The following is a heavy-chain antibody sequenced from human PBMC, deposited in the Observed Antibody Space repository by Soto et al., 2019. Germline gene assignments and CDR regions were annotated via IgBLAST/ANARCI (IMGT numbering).Heavy chain of an antibody. CDR1: GFTFRIFT. D-gene: IGHD6-13*01. CDR3: TRDASRDSSARGWFDP. J-gene: IGHJ5*02. CDR2: ISSNSAYI. V-gene: IGHV3-21*01. Sequence: RGSLPLSCAASGFTFRIFTMTWVRHAPGKGLEWVSTISSNSAYIYYTDALRGRFTISRDNAKNSLHLQMNSLRAEETAVYYCTRDASRDSSARGWFDPWGPGTMVTVSS.